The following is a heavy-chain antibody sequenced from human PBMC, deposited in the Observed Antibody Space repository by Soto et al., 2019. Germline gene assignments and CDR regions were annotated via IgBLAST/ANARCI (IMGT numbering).Heavy chain of an antibody. CDR1: GDSVSSNSAA. CDR3: ARERLLTGRGDTFDI. J-gene: IGHJ3*02. V-gene: IGHV6-1*01. D-gene: IGHD3-9*01. CDR2: TYYRTKWYN. Sequence: SQTLSLTCAISGDSVSSNSAAWNWIRQSPSRGLEWLGRTYYRTKWYNDYAVSVKSRITINPDTSKNQFSLQLNSVTPEDTAVYYCARERLLTGRGDTFDIWGQGTMVTVSS.